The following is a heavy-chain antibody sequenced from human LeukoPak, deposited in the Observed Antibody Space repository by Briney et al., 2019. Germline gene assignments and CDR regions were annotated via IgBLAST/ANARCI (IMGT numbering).Heavy chain of an antibody. J-gene: IGHJ6*03. D-gene: IGHD3-22*01. CDR1: GGSFIGFH. CDR3: ARGTYYYDSSGYSYYDYYYMDV. CDR2: INHSGST. Sequence: SETLSLTCAVYGGSFIGFHWNWIRQPPGKGLEWIGDINHSGSTNYNPSLTSRVTISVDPSKNQFSLNLSSVTAADTAVYYCARGTYYYDSSGYSYYDYYYMDVWGKGTTVTISS. V-gene: IGHV4-34*01.